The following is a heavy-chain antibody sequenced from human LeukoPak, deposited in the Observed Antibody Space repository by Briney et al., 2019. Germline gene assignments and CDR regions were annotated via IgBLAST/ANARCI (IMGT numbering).Heavy chain of an antibody. CDR2: IYYSGST. D-gene: IGHD3-3*01. CDR1: GGFISSYY. Sequence: SETLSLTCTVSGGFISSYYWSWVRQPPGKGLEWIGYIYYSGSTNYNPSLKSRVTISVDTSKNQFSLKLSSVTAADTAVYYCARGEQGITIFGVVNPYYFDYWGQGTLVTVSS. V-gene: IGHV4-59*01. J-gene: IGHJ4*02. CDR3: ARGEQGITIFGVVNPYYFDY.